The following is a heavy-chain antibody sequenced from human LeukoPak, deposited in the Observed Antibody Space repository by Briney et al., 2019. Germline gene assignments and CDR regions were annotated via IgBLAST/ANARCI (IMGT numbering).Heavy chain of an antibody. CDR3: ARDRGYCSSTSCGRLRSWFDP. CDR1: GYTFTSYY. J-gene: IGHJ5*02. Sequence: ASVKVSCKASGYTFTSYYMHWVRQAPGQGLEWMGIINPSGGSTSYAQKFQGRVTMTRDTSTSTVYMELSSLRSEDTAVYYCARDRGYCSSTSCGRLRSWFDPWGQGTLVTVPS. CDR2: INPSGGST. D-gene: IGHD2-2*01. V-gene: IGHV1-46*01.